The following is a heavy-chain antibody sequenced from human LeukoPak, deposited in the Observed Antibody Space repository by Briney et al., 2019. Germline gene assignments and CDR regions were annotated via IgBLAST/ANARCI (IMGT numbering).Heavy chain of an antibody. CDR2: ITGFGGST. CDR1: GFTFRNYA. V-gene: IGHV3-23*01. CDR3: AKAGENDYDSTGYYYDY. D-gene: IGHD3-22*01. Sequence: GGSLRLSCGASGFTFRNYAMSWVRQAPGKGLEWVSSITGFGGSTYADSVKGRFTISRDNSKDTLNLQMNSLRAEDTAIYYCAKAGENDYDSTGYYYDYWGQGTLVTVSS. J-gene: IGHJ4*02.